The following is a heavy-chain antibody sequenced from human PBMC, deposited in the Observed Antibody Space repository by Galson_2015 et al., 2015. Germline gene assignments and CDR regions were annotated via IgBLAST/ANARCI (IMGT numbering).Heavy chain of an antibody. CDR3: ARVGGGWFPAIDY. Sequence: SLRLSCAASGFTFSSYGMHWVRQAPGKGLEWVAVIWYDGSNKYYADSVKGRFTISRDNSKNTLYLQMNSLRAEDTAVYYCARVGGGWFPAIDYWGQGTLVTVSS. CDR1: GFTFSSYG. D-gene: IGHD6-19*01. J-gene: IGHJ4*02. V-gene: IGHV3-33*01. CDR2: IWYDGSNK.